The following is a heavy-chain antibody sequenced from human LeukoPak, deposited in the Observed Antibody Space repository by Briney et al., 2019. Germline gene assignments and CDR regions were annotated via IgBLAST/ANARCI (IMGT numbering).Heavy chain of an antibody. CDR2: INTDGSST. CDR3: ARERWELLRIPNYYYYYMDV. Sequence: GGSLRLSCAASGFTFSSYWMSWVRQAPGKGLEWVSRINTDGSSTSYADSVKGRFTISRDNAKNTLYLQMNSLRAEDTAVYYCARERWELLRIPNYYYYYMDVWGKGTTVTVSS. D-gene: IGHD1-26*01. J-gene: IGHJ6*03. CDR1: GFTFSSYW. V-gene: IGHV3-74*01.